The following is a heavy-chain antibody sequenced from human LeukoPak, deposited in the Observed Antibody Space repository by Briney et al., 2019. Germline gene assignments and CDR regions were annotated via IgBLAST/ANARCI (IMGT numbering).Heavy chain of an antibody. D-gene: IGHD2-21*02. CDR2: IHPGDGDR. V-gene: IGHV1-46*01. Sequence: ASVTLSCTTSAYTFTICLIHWIRQAPGQGFEWVAKIHPGDGDRDYSQRFQGRVTMASDSSTTTVYMELTGLTSEDTAVYYCARDLFGAWTWDYWGQGTLITVSS. J-gene: IGHJ4*02. CDR1: AYTFTICL. CDR3: ARDLFGAWTWDY.